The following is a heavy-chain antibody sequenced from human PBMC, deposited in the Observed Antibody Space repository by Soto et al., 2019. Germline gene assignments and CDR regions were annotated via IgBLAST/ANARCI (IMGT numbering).Heavy chain of an antibody. CDR1: GFTFTSSA. Sequence: ASVKVSCKASGFTFTSSAVQWVRQARGQRLEWIGWIVVGSGNTNYAQKFQERVTITRDMSTSTAYMELSSLRSEDTAVYYCAATSAFDYGSGTYYQLVAWGQGPLV. D-gene: IGHD3-10*01. V-gene: IGHV1-58*01. CDR3: AATSAFDYGSGTYYQLVA. J-gene: IGHJ5*02. CDR2: IVVGSGNT.